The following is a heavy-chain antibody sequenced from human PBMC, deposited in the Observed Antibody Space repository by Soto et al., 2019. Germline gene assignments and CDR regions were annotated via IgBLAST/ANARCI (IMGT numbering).Heavy chain of an antibody. CDR1: GYTFTSYG. J-gene: IGHJ4*02. V-gene: IGHV1-18*01. D-gene: IGHD4-17*01. CDR3: ANYWDDTVIRDGARFGS. Sequence: QVQLVQSGAEVKKPGASVKVSCRASGYTFTSYGISWVRQAPGQGLEWMGWISAYNGYTYYAQKLQGRVTMTTDTSTSTAYLELGSLRSDDTAVYYFANYWDDTVIRDGARFGSWGQGTLVTVSS. CDR2: ISAYNGYT.